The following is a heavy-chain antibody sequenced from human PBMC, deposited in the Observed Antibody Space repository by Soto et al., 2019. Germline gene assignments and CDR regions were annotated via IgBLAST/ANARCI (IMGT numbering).Heavy chain of an antibody. D-gene: IGHD3-9*01. Sequence: GGSLRLSCAASGFTFSNAWMNWVRQAPGKGLEWVGRIKSKTDGGTTDYAAPVKGRFTISRDDSKNTLYLQMNSLKTEDTAVYYCTTDPTYYDILTGSLNYYYGMDVWGQGTTVTVSS. CDR1: GFTFSNAW. J-gene: IGHJ6*02. V-gene: IGHV3-15*07. CDR2: IKSKTDGGTT. CDR3: TTDPTYYDILTGSLNYYYGMDV.